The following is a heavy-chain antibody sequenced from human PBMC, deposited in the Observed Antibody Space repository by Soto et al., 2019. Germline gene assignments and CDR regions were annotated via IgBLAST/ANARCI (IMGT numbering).Heavy chain of an antibody. CDR2: ISQTGAT. J-gene: IGHJ6*02. D-gene: IGHD2-2*02. CDR3: ARGTRVVVVPAAIPGSYYYYGMDV. CDR1: GGSITSGNSYS. Sequence: PSETLSLTCAVSGGSITSGNSYSWAWIRQPPGRGLEWIGSISQTGATSYNPSLKSRVSVSVDTSKNQFSLKLSSVTAADTAVYYCARGTRVVVVPAAIPGSYYYYGMDVWGQGTTVTVSS. V-gene: IGHV4-30-2*01.